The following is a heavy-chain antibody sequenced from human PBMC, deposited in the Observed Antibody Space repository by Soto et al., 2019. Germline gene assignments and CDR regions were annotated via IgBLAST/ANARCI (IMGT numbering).Heavy chain of an antibody. Sequence: QVHLVQSGGEVKKPGASVKVSCKASGYPFTSYGIGWVRQAPGQGLEWMGWISPYNGNTYYAQKFQGRVTMTTDTPTNTVHMELRSLRSDDTAMYYCARDQYFDGNYYYGIDVWGQGTTVTVSS. CDR1: GYPFTSYG. V-gene: IGHV1-18*01. D-gene: IGHD3-3*01. J-gene: IGHJ6*02. CDR2: ISPYNGNT. CDR3: ARDQYFDGNYYYGIDV.